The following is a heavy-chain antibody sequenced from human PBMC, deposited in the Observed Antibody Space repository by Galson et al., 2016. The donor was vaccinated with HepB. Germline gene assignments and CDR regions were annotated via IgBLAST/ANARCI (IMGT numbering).Heavy chain of an antibody. CDR3: AKVTRPGISAPRYGMDV. CDR1: GVTFSNSA. Sequence: SLRLSCAAAGVTFSNSAMRWVRQAPGKALERVSTIGGSGGNVYIGDSVKGRFTISRDNSKNTLWLQMDSLRAEDTALYYCAKVTRPGISAPRYGMDVWGKGTPVTVSS. V-gene: IGHV3-23*01. J-gene: IGHJ6*04. CDR2: IGGSGGNV. D-gene: IGHD6-13*01.